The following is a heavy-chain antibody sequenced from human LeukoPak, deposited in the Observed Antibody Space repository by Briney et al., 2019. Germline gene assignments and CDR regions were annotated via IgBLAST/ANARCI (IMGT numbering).Heavy chain of an antibody. J-gene: IGHJ4*02. CDR1: GYTFTSYY. CDR2: INPSGGST. V-gene: IGHV1-46*01. Sequence: ASVKVSCKASGYTFTSYYMHWVRQAPGQGLEWMGIINPSGGSTSYAQKFQGRVTITRDTSTSTVYMELSSLRSEDTAVYYCASVSGSSDFDYWGQGTLVTVSS. D-gene: IGHD1-26*01. CDR3: ASVSGSSDFDY.